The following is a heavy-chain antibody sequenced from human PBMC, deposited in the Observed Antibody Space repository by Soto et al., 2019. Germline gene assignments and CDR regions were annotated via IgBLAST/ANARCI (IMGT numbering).Heavy chain of an antibody. V-gene: IGHV4-31*02. Sequence: SETLSLTCIVSGGSITSGTYYCSCIRQHPGKGLEWIGYIYHTGTTYYNPSLKSRITISVDTSKNQFSLKLSSVTAADTAVYFCARDFADIGGKNWFDSWGQGTLVTVSS. CDR1: GGSITSGTYY. CDR2: IYHTGTT. J-gene: IGHJ5*01. CDR3: ARDFADIGGKNWFDS. D-gene: IGHD2-15*01.